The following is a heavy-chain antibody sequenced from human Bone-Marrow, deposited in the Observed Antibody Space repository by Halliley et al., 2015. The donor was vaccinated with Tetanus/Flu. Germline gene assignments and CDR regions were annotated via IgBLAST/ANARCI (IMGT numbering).Heavy chain of an antibody. CDR2: IYHTGST. Sequence: SLRLSCAVSGGSISSSNWWNWVRQPPGKGLEWIREIYHTGSTNFNPSLMSRVTISVDRSKNQFSLRVTSVTAADTAVYYCARSRAVAGDALDIWGQGTMVTVSS. D-gene: IGHD6-19*01. V-gene: IGHV4-4*02. CDR3: ARSRAVAGDALDI. J-gene: IGHJ3*02. CDR1: GGSISSSNW.